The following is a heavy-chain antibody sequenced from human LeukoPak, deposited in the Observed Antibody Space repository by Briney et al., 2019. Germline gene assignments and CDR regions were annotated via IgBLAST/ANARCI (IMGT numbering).Heavy chain of an antibody. CDR1: GYTFTSYD. CDR2: MNPNSGNT. CDR3: AKFVGSGWYNFDY. D-gene: IGHD6-19*01. J-gene: IGHJ4*02. V-gene: IGHV1-8*01. Sequence: ASVKVSCKASGYTFTSYDINWVRQATGQGLEWMGWMNPNSGNTGYAQKFQGRVTMTRNTSISTAYMELNSLRVEDTAVYYCAKFVGSGWYNFDYWGQGTLVTVSS.